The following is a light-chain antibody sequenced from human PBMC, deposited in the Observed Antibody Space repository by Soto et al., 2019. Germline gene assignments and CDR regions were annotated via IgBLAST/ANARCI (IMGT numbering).Light chain of an antibody. V-gene: IGKV3-20*01. CDR1: QSVSSSY. CDR3: QQYGSSPFT. J-gene: IGKJ3*01. Sequence: EIVLTQSPGTLSLSPGERATLSCRASQSVSSSYLAWYQHKPGQAPRLLIYGASSRATGIPDRFSGSGSGTDSTLTISRLEPEDFAVYYCQQYGSSPFTFGPGTKVDIK. CDR2: GAS.